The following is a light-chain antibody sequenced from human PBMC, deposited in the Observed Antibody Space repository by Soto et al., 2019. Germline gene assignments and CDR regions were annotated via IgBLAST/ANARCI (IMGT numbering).Light chain of an antibody. J-gene: IGKJ5*01. Sequence: EILFTQSPAPVSFSPGDRAPLSCRASQSVNNYVAWYQQKPGQAPRLLIYDASKRATGIPARFSGSGSGTDFTLTVSSLEPEDFVLYFCQQRSVWPITFGQGTRLEIK. CDR1: QSVNNY. V-gene: IGKV3-11*01. CDR3: QQRSVWPIT. CDR2: DAS.